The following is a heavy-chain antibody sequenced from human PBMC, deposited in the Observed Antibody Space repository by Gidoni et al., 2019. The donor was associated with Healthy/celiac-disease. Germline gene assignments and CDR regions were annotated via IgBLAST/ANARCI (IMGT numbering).Heavy chain of an antibody. CDR3: AKDVTYYYDSSGYFFDY. Sequence: EVQLLESGGGLVQPGGSLSLSCAASGSTFGSYAMSWVRQAPGKGLEWVSAISGSGGSTYYADSVKGRFTISRDNSKNTLYLQMNSLRAEDTAVYYCAKDVTYYYDSSGYFFDYWGQGTLVTVSS. D-gene: IGHD3-22*01. V-gene: IGHV3-23*01. CDR2: ISGSGGST. CDR1: GSTFGSYA. J-gene: IGHJ4*02.